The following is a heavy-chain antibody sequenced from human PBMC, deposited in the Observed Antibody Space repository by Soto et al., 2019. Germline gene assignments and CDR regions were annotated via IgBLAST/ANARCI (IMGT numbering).Heavy chain of an antibody. CDR1: GFTFSSYG. CDR2: ISYDGSNK. CDR3: AKERDYYDSSGYYYDYYYGMDV. V-gene: IGHV3-30*18. Sequence: GGSLRLSCAASGFTFSSYGMHWVRQAPGKGLEWVAVISYDGSNKYYADSVKGRFTISRDNSKNTLYLQMNSLRAEDTAVYYCAKERDYYDSSGYYYDYYYGMDVWGQGNTVTVSS. J-gene: IGHJ6*02. D-gene: IGHD3-22*01.